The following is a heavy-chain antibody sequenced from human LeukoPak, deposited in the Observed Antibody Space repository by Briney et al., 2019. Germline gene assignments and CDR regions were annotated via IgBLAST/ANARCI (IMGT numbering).Heavy chain of an antibody. V-gene: IGHV5-51*01. CDR3: ARLRAPTVVVVAAIDP. Sequence: GESLKISCKGSGYSFTSYWIGWVRQMPGKGLEWMGIIYPGDSDTRYSPSFQGQVTISADKSISTAYLQWSSLKASDTAMYYCARLRAPTVVVVAAIDPWGQGTLVTVSS. J-gene: IGHJ5*02. CDR2: IYPGDSDT. CDR1: GYSFTSYW. D-gene: IGHD2-15*01.